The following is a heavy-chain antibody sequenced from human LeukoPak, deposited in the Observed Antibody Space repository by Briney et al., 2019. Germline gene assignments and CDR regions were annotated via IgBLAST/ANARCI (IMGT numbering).Heavy chain of an antibody. D-gene: IGHD2-21*02. V-gene: IGHV4-30-4*01. CDR1: GGSISSGDYY. CDR2: IYYSGST. J-gene: IGHJ3*02. Sequence: SETLSLTCTVSGGSISSGDYYWSWIRQPPGKGLEWIGYIYYSGSTYYNPSLKSRVTISVDTSKNQFSLKLSSVTAADTAVYYCARKRGIYCGGDCSYAFDIWGQGTMVTVSS. CDR3: ARKRGIYCGGDCSYAFDI.